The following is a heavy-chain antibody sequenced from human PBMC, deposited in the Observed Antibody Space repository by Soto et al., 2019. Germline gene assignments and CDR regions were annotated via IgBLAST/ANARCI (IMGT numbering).Heavy chain of an antibody. V-gene: IGHV1-58*01. CDR1: GFTFTSSA. Sequence: SVKVSCKASGFTFTSSAVQWVRQARGQRLEWIGWIVVGSGNTNYAQKFQERVTITRDMSTSTAYMELSSLRSEDTAVYYCATHEGRISANMVAHFDYWGQGTLVTVSS. D-gene: IGHD5-12*01. J-gene: IGHJ4*02. CDR3: ATHEGRISANMVAHFDY. CDR2: IVVGSGNT.